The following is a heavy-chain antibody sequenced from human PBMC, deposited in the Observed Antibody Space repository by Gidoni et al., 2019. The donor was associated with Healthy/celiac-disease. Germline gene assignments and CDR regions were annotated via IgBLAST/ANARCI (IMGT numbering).Heavy chain of an antibody. CDR3: ARSPIVVVTPEYFQH. V-gene: IGHV3-48*02. CDR2: ISSSSSTI. CDR1: GFTFSSYS. Sequence: EVQLVESGGGLVQPGGSLRLSCAASGFTFSSYSMNWVRQAPGKGLEWVSYISSSSSTIYYADSVKGRFTISRDNAKNSLYLQMNSLRDEDTAVYYCARSPIVVVTPEYFQHWGQGTLVTVSS. D-gene: IGHD2-21*02. J-gene: IGHJ1*01.